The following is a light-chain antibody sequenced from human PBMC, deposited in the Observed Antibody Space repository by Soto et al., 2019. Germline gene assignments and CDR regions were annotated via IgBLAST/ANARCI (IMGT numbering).Light chain of an antibody. Sequence: EIVLTQSPGTLSLSPGERATLSCRASQSVSSNLAWYQQKPGQAPRLLIYGTSSRATGIPGRFSGSGSGTDFTLTISRLEPEDFAVYYCQQYGNSPITFGQGTRLEI. CDR3: QQYGNSPIT. V-gene: IGKV3-20*01. CDR2: GTS. J-gene: IGKJ5*01. CDR1: QSVSSN.